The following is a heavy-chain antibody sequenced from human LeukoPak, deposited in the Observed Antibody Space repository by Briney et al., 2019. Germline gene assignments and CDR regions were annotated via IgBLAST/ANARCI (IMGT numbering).Heavy chain of an antibody. V-gene: IGHV4-39*02. CDR2: IYYTGSS. J-gene: IGHJ4*02. CDR1: GGSISSSTYF. D-gene: IGHD4-17*01. CDR3: ARGPQGVTRPEY. Sequence: SETLSLTCTVSGGSISSSTYFWAWIRQPPGKGLEWIGTIYYTGSSYYNPSLKSRVTISVDTSKNHFSLKVRSVTAAVTAGYYCARGPQGVTRPEYWGQGTLVTVSS.